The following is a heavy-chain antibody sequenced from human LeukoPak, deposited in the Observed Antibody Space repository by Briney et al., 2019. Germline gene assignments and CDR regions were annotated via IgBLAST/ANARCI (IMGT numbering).Heavy chain of an antibody. Sequence: GESLKISCQGSGYNFPIYWIGWVRQMPGQGLEWMRIIYPDDSNTIYGPSFQGQVTISADKSINTAYLEWSSLKASDTAIYYCARQGAAGKYYYYYMDVWGKGTAVTVSS. CDR2: IYPDDSNT. V-gene: IGHV5-51*01. CDR1: GYNFPIYW. D-gene: IGHD6-13*01. CDR3: ARQGAAGKYYYYYMDV. J-gene: IGHJ6*03.